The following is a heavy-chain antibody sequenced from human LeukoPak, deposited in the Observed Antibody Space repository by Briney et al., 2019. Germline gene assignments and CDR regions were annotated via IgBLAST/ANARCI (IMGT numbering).Heavy chain of an antibody. J-gene: IGHJ4*02. Sequence: PSETLSLTCTVSGGSISSYYWSWIRQPAGKGLEWIGRIYTSGSTNYNPSLKSRVAISVDPSKNQFSLKLTSVIAADTAVYYCARAGWFGELYGPLDFWGQGTLVTVSS. CDR1: GGSISSYY. CDR3: ARAGWFGELYGPLDF. CDR2: IYTSGST. V-gene: IGHV4-4*07. D-gene: IGHD3-10*01.